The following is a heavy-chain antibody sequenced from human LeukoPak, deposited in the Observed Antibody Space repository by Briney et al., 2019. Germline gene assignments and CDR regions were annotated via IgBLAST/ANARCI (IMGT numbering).Heavy chain of an antibody. V-gene: IGHV1-2*02. J-gene: IGHJ4*02. CDR2: INPNSGGT. Sequence: ASVKVSCKASGYTFTGYYMHWVRQAPGRGLEWMGWINPNSGGTNYAQKFQGRVTMTRDTSISTAYMELSRLRSDDTAVYYCARDHSSGGPPHFDYWGQGTLVTVSS. CDR1: GYTFTGYY. D-gene: IGHD6-19*01. CDR3: ARDHSSGGPPHFDY.